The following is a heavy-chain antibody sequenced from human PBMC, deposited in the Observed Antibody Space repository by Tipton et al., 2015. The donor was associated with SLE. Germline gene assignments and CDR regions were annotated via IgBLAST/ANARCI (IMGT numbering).Heavy chain of an antibody. V-gene: IGHV4-59*01. D-gene: IGHD3-10*01. CDR3: ARAQGEMDAFDL. J-gene: IGHJ3*01. CDR1: GGSISSYY. Sequence: TLSLTCTVSGGSISSYYWSWIRQPPGKGLEWIGYIYYSGSTKYNPSFKSRVIISVDTSRNQFSLNLSSVTAADTAVYYCARAQGEMDAFDLWGQGTMVTVS. CDR2: IYYSGST.